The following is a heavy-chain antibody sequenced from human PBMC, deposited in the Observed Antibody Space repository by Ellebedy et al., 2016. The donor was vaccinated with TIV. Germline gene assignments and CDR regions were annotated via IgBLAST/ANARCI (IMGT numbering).Heavy chain of an antibody. J-gene: IGHJ4*02. CDR1: GFLFSGYA. CDR2: IVFSGTAT. CDR3: ARDGSEWSRDY. Sequence: GGSLRLSXAASGFLFSGYAINWVRQAPGKGLEWVATIVFSGTATYYSDSVKGRFIISRDNAKNSLFLQMNSLRVEDTAVYYCARDGSEWSRDYWGQGTLVTVSS. V-gene: IGHV3-21*01. D-gene: IGHD3-3*01.